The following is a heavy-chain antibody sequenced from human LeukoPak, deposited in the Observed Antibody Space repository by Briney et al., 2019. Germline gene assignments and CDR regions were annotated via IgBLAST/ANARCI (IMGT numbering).Heavy chain of an antibody. D-gene: IGHD3-10*01. CDR3: ARGLWFGDENPPYFDY. CDR2: IYTSEST. CDR1: GGSISSSNYY. Sequence: PSETLSLTCSVSGGSISSSNYYWSWIRQPAGKGLEWIGRIYTSESTNYNPSLKSRVTISVDTSRDQFSLKLSSVTAADTAVYYCARGLWFGDENPPYFDYWGQGILVTVSS. J-gene: IGHJ4*02. V-gene: IGHV4-61*02.